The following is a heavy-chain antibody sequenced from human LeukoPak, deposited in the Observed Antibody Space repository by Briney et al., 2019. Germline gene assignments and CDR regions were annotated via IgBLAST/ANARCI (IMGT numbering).Heavy chain of an antibody. CDR2: INNDGGGT. Sequence: GGSLRLSCTASGFTFINYWIHWVRQPPGKGLVWVSRINNDGGGTIYADSVRGRFTISRDNSKNTLYLQMNRLRAEDTAMYYCVKDRVDGSGSQFDYWGQGTLVTVSS. J-gene: IGHJ4*02. V-gene: IGHV3-74*01. CDR1: GFTFINYW. CDR3: VKDRVDGSGSQFDY. D-gene: IGHD3-10*01.